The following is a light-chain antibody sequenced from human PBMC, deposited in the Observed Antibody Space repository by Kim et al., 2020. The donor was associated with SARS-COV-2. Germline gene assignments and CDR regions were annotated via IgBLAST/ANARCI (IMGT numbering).Light chain of an antibody. V-gene: IGLV3-19*01. J-gene: IGLJ1*01. CDR2: ASN. Sequence: GHTRRVNCQGGLRIRYYAGCYQQKPSQAPVLVFYASNNRPSGNPDRFSVSTSGNTASLTITGAQAEDEADYYCTSRDSSGDQPLYVFGTGTKVTVL. CDR1: LRIRYY. CDR3: TSRDSSGDQPLYV.